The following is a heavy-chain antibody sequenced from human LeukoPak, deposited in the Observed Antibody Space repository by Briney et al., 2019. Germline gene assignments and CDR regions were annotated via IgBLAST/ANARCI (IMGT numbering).Heavy chain of an antibody. CDR1: GYTFTSYG. Sequence: SVKVSCKASGYTFTSYGISWVRQAPGQGLEWMGGIIPIFGTANYAQKFQGRVTITADESTSTAYMELSSLRSEDTAVYYCARSIAASWAFDIWGQGTMVTVSS. V-gene: IGHV1-69*13. CDR3: ARSIAASWAFDI. D-gene: IGHD6-25*01. J-gene: IGHJ3*02. CDR2: IIPIFGTA.